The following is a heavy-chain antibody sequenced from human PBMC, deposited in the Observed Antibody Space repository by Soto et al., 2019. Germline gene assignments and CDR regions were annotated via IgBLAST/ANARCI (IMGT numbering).Heavy chain of an antibody. D-gene: IGHD2-2*01. CDR1: GGTFSSYA. CDR3: ARGEEDIVVVPASPWFDP. CDR2: IIPIFGTA. V-gene: IGHV1-69*01. Sequence: QVQLVQSGAEVKKPGSSVKVSCKASGGTFSSYAISWVRQAPGQGLEWMGGIIPIFGTANYAQKFQGRVTSTADESTSTAYMDLSSLSSEDTAVYYCARGEEDIVVVPASPWFDPWGQGTLVTVSS. J-gene: IGHJ5*02.